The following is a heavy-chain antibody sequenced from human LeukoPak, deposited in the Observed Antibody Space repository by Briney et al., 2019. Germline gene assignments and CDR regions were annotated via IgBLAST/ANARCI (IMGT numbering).Heavy chain of an antibody. CDR1: VGSISSSRYY. V-gene: IGHV4-39*07. D-gene: IGHD3-3*01. CDR2: IYYSGST. CDR3: ARNTIFGVVIIARFNWFDP. J-gene: IGHJ5*02. Sequence: SETLSLTCTVSVGSISSSRYYWGWIRQPPGKGLEWIGSIYYSGSTYYNPSLKSRVTISVDTSKNQFSLKLSSVTAADTAVYYCARNTIFGVVIIARFNWFDPWGQGTLVTVSS.